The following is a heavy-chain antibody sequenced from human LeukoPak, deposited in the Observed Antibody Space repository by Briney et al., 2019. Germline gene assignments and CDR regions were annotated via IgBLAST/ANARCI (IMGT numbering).Heavy chain of an antibody. D-gene: IGHD1-26*01. CDR3: AKGFMGATPNWGFDP. Sequence: PGGSLRLSCGASRFIFSTSGMNWVRQAPGKGLEWVSGIGSSGAATYYANSVKGRFTVSRDNSKNTLYLQMNSLPAEDTAVHYCAKGFMGATPNWGFDPWGQGTLVTVSS. V-gene: IGHV3-23*01. CDR1: RFIFSTSG. J-gene: IGHJ5*02. CDR2: IGSSGAAT.